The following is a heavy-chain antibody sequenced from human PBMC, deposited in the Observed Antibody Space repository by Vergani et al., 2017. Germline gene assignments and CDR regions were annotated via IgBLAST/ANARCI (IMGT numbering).Heavy chain of an antibody. CDR2: IVRGSGNT. Sequence: QMQLVQSGPEVKKPGTSVKVSCKASGFTFTSSAVQWVRQARGQRLEWIGWIVRGSGNTNYAQKFQERVTITRDMSTSTAYMELSSLRSEDTAVYYCAANYYGGSGYAERYYYYYYGMDVWGQGTMVTVSS. V-gene: IGHV1-58*01. CDR1: GFTFTSSA. D-gene: IGHD3-22*01. CDR3: AANYYGGSGYAERYYYYYYGMDV. J-gene: IGHJ6*02.